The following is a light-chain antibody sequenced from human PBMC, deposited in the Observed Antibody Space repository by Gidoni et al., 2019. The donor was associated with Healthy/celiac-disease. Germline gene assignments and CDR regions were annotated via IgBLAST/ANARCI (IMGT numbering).Light chain of an antibody. CDR3: QQYYSTPFT. V-gene: IGKV4-1*01. J-gene: IGKJ3*01. CDR1: QSVLYSSNNKNY. CDR2: WAS. Sequence: DIVMTHSPDYLALSLGERATIHCKSSQSVLYSSNNKNYLAWYQQKPGQPPKLLIYWASTRESGVPDRFSGSGSGTDFTLTISSLQAEDVAVYYCQQYYSTPFTFGPGTKVDIK.